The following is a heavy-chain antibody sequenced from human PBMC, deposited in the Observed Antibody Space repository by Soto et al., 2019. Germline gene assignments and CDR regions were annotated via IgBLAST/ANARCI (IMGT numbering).Heavy chain of an antibody. Sequence: GASVKVSCKASGYTFTSYDINWVRQATGQGLEWMGWMNPNSGNTGYAQKFQGRVTMTRNTSISTAYMELSSLRSEDTALYFCASASSTSWLYYFDYWGQGTRVTVSS. CDR3: ASASSTSWLYYFDY. V-gene: IGHV1-8*01. D-gene: IGHD2-2*01. CDR2: MNPNSGNT. J-gene: IGHJ4*02. CDR1: GYTFTSYD.